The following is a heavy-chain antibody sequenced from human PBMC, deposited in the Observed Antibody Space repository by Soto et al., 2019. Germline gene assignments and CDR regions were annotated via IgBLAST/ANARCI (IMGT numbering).Heavy chain of an antibody. CDR1: GYPVTAYY. D-gene: IGHD3-3*01. Sequence: QLHLVQSGAVVKKPGASVTVSCSASGYPVTAYYMHWVRQAPGRGLEWMGGINPATGAAKYTQTFQGRVTMTRDTSTSTGFMEPSGPTSEDTAVFYCARGGGVGVAGSAAFDMWGQGTLVTVSS. V-gene: IGHV1-2*02. CDR2: INPATGAA. CDR3: ARGGGVGVAGSAAFDM. J-gene: IGHJ3*02.